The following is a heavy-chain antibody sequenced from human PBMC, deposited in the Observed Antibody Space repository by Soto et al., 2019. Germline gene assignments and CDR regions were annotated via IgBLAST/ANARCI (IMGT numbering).Heavy chain of an antibody. Sequence: QVTLKEAGPVLVKPTETLTLTCTVSGFSLSNPRMGVAWIRQPPGKALEWLAHILSNDGKSYNTSLNSRLTISKDPSKSQVVLTMTNMDPVDTATYYCARIQLPASYFYDMDVWGKGTTVTVSS. CDR1: GFSLSNPRMG. CDR3: ARIQLPASYFYDMDV. CDR2: ILSNDGK. D-gene: IGHD2-2*01. J-gene: IGHJ6*03. V-gene: IGHV2-26*01.